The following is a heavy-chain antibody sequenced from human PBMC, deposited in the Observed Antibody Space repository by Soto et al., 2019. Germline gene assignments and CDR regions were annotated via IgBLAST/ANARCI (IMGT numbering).Heavy chain of an antibody. V-gene: IGHV4-30-2*01. CDR3: ARTQTTVTSYHY. J-gene: IGHJ4*02. Sequence: QLQLQESGSGLVKPSQTLSLTCAVSGGSISSGGYSWSWIRQPPGKGLEWIGYIYHSGSTYYNPSLKSRVTIAVDRSKNQFALKLSSVTAADTAVYYCARTQTTVTSYHYWGQGTQVTVSS. CDR2: IYHSGST. D-gene: IGHD4-17*01. CDR1: GGSISSGGYS.